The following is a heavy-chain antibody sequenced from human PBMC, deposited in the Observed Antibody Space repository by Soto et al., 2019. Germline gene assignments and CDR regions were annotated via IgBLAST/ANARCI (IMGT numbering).Heavy chain of an antibody. CDR3: ARKVPGSTTRPDYWYFDL. V-gene: IGHV3-23*01. CDR2: ISGGGDAT. J-gene: IGHJ2*01. Sequence: EVQLLESGGGLVQPGGSLSLSCAASGFTFISYAMNWVRQAPGKGLQWVSAISGGGDATFYADSVKGRFTISRDNSRNTVTLQMNSLGADDTAVYYCARKVPGSTTRPDYWYFDLWGRGTLVTVSS. CDR1: GFTFISYA. D-gene: IGHD3-10*01.